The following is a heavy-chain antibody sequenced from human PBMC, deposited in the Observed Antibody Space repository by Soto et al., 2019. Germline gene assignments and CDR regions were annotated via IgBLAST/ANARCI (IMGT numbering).Heavy chain of an antibody. CDR3: AVGIDRGGYYFDY. V-gene: IGHV1-69*01. CDR1: GGTFSSYA. Sequence: SCKASGGTFSSYAISWVRQAPGQGLEWMGGIIPIFGTANYAQKFQGRVTITADESTSTAYMELSSLRSEDTAVYYCAVGIDRGGYYFDYWGQGTLVTVSS. CDR2: IIPIFGTA. D-gene: IGHD2-15*01. J-gene: IGHJ4*02.